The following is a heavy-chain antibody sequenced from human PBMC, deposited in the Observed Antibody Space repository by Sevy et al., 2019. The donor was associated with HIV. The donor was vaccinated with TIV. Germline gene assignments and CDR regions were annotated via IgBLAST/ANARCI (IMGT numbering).Heavy chain of an antibody. CDR3: AKTFAIFGVLMSPDFDP. V-gene: IGHV3-33*06. Sequence: GGSLRLSCAASGFTFSNYGMHWVRQAPGKGLEWVAVIWYDGSYEYYADSVKGRFTISRDNAKSTLYLQMNRPRAEDTAVYYCAKTFAIFGVLMSPDFDPWGQGTLVTVSS. J-gene: IGHJ5*02. CDR2: IWYDGSYE. D-gene: IGHD3-3*01. CDR1: GFTFSNYG.